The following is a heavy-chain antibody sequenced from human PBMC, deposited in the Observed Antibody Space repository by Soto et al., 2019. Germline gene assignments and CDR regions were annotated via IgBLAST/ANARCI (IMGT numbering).Heavy chain of an antibody. CDR2: FNPIGVST. J-gene: IGHJ4*02. D-gene: IGHD4-17*01. V-gene: IGHV1-46*03. Sequence: ASVKVSCKASGYTFTSYYMHWVRQAPGQGFDWLGIFNPIGVSTSYAQKFQGRVTMTRDISTSTVYLELSSLRSEDTAVYYCARDRRMTTVTPFDYWGQGTLVTVSS. CDR3: ARDRRMTTVTPFDY. CDR1: GYTFTSYY.